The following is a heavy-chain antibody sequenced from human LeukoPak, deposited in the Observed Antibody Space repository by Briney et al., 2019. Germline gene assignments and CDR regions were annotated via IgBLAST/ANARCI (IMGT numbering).Heavy chain of an antibody. CDR2: INHSGST. V-gene: IGHV4-34*01. CDR1: GGSFSGYY. CDR3: ARRRVVGATPFDY. D-gene: IGHD1-26*01. J-gene: IGHJ4*02. Sequence: SETLSLTCAVYGGSFSGYYWSWIRQPPGKGLEWIGEINHSGSTNYNPSLKSRVTISVDTSKNQFSLKLSSVTAADTAVYYRARRRVVGATPFDYWGQGTLVTVSS.